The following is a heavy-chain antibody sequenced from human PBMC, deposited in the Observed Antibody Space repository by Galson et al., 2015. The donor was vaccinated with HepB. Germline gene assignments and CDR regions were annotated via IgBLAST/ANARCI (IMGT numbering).Heavy chain of an antibody. CDR2: INPSGGST. J-gene: IGHJ6*02. D-gene: IGHD6-13*01. V-gene: IGHV1-46*01. CDR1: GYTFTSYY. CDR3: ARDRDSSSWYGFYYYYGMDV. Sequence: SVKVSCKASGYTFTSYYMHWVRRAPGQGLEWMGIINPSGGSTSYAQKSQGRVTMTRDTSTSTVYMELSSLRSEDTAVYYCARDRDSSSWYGFYYYYGMDVWGQGTTVTVSS.